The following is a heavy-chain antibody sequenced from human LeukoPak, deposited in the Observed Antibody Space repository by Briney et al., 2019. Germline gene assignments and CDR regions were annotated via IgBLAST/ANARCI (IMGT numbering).Heavy chain of an antibody. CDR2: IYTSGST. CDR1: GGSISSYY. D-gene: IGHD2-21*02. V-gene: IGHV4-4*07. CDR3: AREAPCGGDCYSVKFDY. Sequence: KPSETLSLTCTVSGGSISSYYWSWIRQPAGKGLEWVGRIYTSGSTNYNPSLKSRVTISVDKSKNQFSLKLSSVTAADTAVYYCAREAPCGGDCYSVKFDYWGQGTLVTVSS. J-gene: IGHJ4*02.